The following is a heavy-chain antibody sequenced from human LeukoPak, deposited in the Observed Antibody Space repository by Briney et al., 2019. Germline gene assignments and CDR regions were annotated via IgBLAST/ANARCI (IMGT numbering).Heavy chain of an antibody. CDR1: GGTFSSYA. V-gene: IGHV1-69*04. Sequence: ASVKVSCKASGGTFSSYAISWVRQAPGLGLEWMGRIIPILGIANYAQKFQGRVTITADKSTSTAYMELSSLRSEDTAVYYCAREGASYYDILTGYSGNWFDPWGQGTLVTVSS. CDR3: AREGASYYDILTGYSGNWFDP. J-gene: IGHJ5*02. CDR2: IIPILGIA. D-gene: IGHD3-9*01.